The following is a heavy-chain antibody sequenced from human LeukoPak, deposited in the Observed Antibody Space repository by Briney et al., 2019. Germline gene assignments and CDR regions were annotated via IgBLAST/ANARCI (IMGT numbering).Heavy chain of an antibody. Sequence: PGGSLRLACAASGFTFSSYALSWVRQAPGKGLEWVSTVTSSGGSAYYADSVKGRFTISRDNSKNTLYLQMNSLRAEDTAVYYCAKDPFDYWGQGTLVTVSS. CDR3: AKDPFDY. CDR2: VTSSGGSA. CDR1: GFTFSSYA. V-gene: IGHV3-23*01. J-gene: IGHJ4*02.